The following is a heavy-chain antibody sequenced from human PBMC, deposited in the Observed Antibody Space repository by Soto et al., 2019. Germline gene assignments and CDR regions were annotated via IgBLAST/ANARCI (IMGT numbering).Heavy chain of an antibody. Sequence: GGSLRLSCAASGFTFSSYGMHWVRQAPGKGLEWVAVIWYDGSNKYYADSVKGRFTISRDNSKNTLYLQMNSLRAEDTAVYYCARDPGDRVFDYWGQGTLVTVSS. V-gene: IGHV3-33*01. CDR2: IWYDGSNK. D-gene: IGHD7-27*01. CDR3: ARDPGDRVFDY. J-gene: IGHJ4*02. CDR1: GFTFSSYG.